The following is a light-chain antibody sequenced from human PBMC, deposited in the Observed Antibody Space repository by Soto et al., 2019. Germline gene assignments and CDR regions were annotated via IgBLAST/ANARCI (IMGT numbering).Light chain of an antibody. J-gene: IGLJ2*01. CDR1: GSDVGGYNF. CDR3: SSYTSSDTHVI. Sequence: QSALTQPASVSGSPGQSITISCTGTGSDVGGYNFVSWFQHHPGKAPKLMIYDVTNRPPGASNRFSGSKSGNTASLTISGLQAEDEADYYCSSYTSSDTHVIFGGGTKVTVL. CDR2: DVT. V-gene: IGLV2-14*03.